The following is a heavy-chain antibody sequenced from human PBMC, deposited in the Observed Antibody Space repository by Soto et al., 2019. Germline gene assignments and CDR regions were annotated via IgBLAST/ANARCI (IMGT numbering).Heavy chain of an antibody. Sequence: QVKLVQSGAEVKKPGASVKVSCKASGYSFTSYGISWVRQAPGQGLEWMGWISANNGNTNYAQGRVTMTTDTSTSTAYMELRSLRSDDTAVYYCARDRGSYALDYWGQGTLVTVSS. J-gene: IGHJ4*02. CDR1: GYSFTSYG. V-gene: IGHV1-18*01. CDR2: ISANNGNT. D-gene: IGHD1-26*01. CDR3: ARDRGSYALDY.